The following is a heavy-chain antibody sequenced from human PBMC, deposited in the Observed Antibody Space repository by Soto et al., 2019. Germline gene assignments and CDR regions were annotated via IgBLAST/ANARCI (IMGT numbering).Heavy chain of an antibody. D-gene: IGHD3-22*01. CDR3: ARGLWLTRSDY. CDR1: GGSVSSGSYY. V-gene: IGHV4-61*01. Sequence: SETLSLTCTVSGGSVSSGSYYWSWIRQPPGKGLEWIGYIYYSGSTNYNPSLKSRVTISVDTSKNQFSLKLSSVTAADTAVYYCARGLWLTRSDYWGQGTLDTVS. J-gene: IGHJ4*02. CDR2: IYYSGST.